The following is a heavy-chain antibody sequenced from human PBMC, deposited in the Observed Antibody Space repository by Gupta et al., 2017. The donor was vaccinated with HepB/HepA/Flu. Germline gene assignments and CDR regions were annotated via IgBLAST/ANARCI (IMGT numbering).Heavy chain of an antibody. V-gene: IGHV3-48*02. Sequence: EVKLVESGGGLVQPGGSLRLSCAAPGFPFSSYSMNGVRQAPGKGLEWIAYTYSSRIGWTTMYYADSVKGGFTISRDNAKNSLYLQMESLRDEDTAVYYGARGYYDSSGYDKYYFDSWGQGTLGTVSS. J-gene: IGHJ4*02. D-gene: IGHD3-22*01. CDR2: TYSSRIGWTTM. CDR1: GFPFSSYS. CDR3: ARGYYDSSGYDKYYFDS.